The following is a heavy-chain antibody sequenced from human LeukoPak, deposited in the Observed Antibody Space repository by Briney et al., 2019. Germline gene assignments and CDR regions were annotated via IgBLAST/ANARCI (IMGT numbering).Heavy chain of an antibody. J-gene: IGHJ6*03. CDR3: ARGFSDLYYYYYYMDV. V-gene: IGHV3-7*01. D-gene: IGHD2-21*02. Sequence: GRSLRLSCAASGFTFDDYAMHWVRQAPGKGLEWVASIKQDGSEKYYVDSVKGRFTISRDNAKNSLYLQMNSLRAEDTAVYYCARGFSDLYYYYYYMDVWGKGTTVTVSS. CDR1: GFTFDDYA. CDR2: IKQDGSEK.